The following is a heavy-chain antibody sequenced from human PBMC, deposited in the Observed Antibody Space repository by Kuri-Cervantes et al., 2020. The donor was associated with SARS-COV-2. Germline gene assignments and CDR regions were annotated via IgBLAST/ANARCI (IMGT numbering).Heavy chain of an antibody. CDR3: ARVRIFGVPGFAFDI. J-gene: IGHJ3*02. Sequence: SQTLSLTCAVYGGSFSGYYWSWIRQLPGKGLEWIGEINHSGSTNYSPSLKSRVTISVDTSKNQFSLKLSSVTAADTAVYYCARVRIFGVPGFAFDIWGQGTMVTVSS. D-gene: IGHD3-3*01. V-gene: IGHV4-34*01. CDR1: GGSFSGYY. CDR2: INHSGST.